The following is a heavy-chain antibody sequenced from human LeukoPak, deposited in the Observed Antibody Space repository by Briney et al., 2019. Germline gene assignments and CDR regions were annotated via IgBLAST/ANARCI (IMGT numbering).Heavy chain of an antibody. J-gene: IGHJ4*02. CDR1: GFTFSSYS. D-gene: IGHD5-24*01. CDR3: ARGGGDGYNYFDY. CDR2: ISSSSSTI. V-gene: IGHV3-48*01. Sequence: GGSLRLSCAASGFTFSSYSMNWVRQAPGKGLEWVSYISSSSSTIYYADSVKGRFTISRDNAKNSLYLQMNSLRAEDTAVYYCARGGGDGYNYFDYWGQGTLVTVSS.